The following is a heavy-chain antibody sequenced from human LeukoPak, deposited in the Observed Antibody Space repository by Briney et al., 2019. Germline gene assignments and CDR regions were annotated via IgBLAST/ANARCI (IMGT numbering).Heavy chain of an antibody. D-gene: IGHD1-26*01. CDR2: ISSSSSYI. CDR3: ARGARGSYLGYFDY. CDR1: GFTFSSYS. J-gene: IGHJ4*02. V-gene: IGHV3-21*01. Sequence: GGSLRLSCAASGFTFSSYSMNWVRQAPGKGLEWVSSISSSSSYIYYADSVKGRFTTSRDNAKNSLYLQMNSLRAEDTAVYYCARGARGSYLGYFDYWGQGTLVTVSS.